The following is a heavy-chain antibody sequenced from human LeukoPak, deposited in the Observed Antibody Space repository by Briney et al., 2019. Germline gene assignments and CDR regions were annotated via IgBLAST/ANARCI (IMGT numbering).Heavy chain of an antibody. CDR1: GGSISSYY. J-gene: IGHJ3*02. D-gene: IGHD3-22*01. Sequence: PSETLSLTCTVSGGSISSYYWSWIRQPPGKGLEWIGYIYNSGSTNYNPSLKSRVTISVDTSKNQFSLKLSSVTAADTAVYYCAREGDSHDAFDIWGQGTMVTVSS. CDR2: IYNSGST. CDR3: AREGDSHDAFDI. V-gene: IGHV4-4*08.